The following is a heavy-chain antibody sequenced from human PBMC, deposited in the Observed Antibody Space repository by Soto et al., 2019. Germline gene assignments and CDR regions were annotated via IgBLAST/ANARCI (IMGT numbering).Heavy chain of an antibody. D-gene: IGHD4-17*01. CDR3: ARSTVTTLWYFDL. Sequence: QVQLVQSGAEVKKPGASVKVSCKASGYTFTSYYMHWVRQAPGQGLEWMGIINPSGGSTSYAQKFQGRVTMTRDTYTSTVYMELSSLRSEDTAVYYCARSTVTTLWYFDLWGRGTLVTVSS. CDR1: GYTFTSYY. J-gene: IGHJ2*01. CDR2: INPSGGST. V-gene: IGHV1-46*01.